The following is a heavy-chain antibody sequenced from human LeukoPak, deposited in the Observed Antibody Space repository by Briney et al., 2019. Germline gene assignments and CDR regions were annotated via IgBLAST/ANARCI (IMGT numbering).Heavy chain of an antibody. CDR2: ISSSSSYI. CDR3: ASLPSGYAGDY. V-gene: IGHV3-21*01. Sequence: GGSLRLSCAAPGFTFSSYTMNWVRQAPGKGLEWVSSISSSSSYIYYADSVKGRFTISRDNAKNSLYLQMNSLRAEDTAVYYCASLPSGYAGDYWGQGTLVTVSS. D-gene: IGHD5-12*01. J-gene: IGHJ4*02. CDR1: GFTFSSYT.